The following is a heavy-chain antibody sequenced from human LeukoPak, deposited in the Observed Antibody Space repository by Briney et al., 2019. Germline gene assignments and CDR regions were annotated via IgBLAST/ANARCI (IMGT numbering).Heavy chain of an antibody. J-gene: IGHJ4*02. Sequence: PGGSLRLSCAASGFTFSSYGMSWVRQAPGKGLVWVSRIDYDGSTTTYVDSAKGRFTISRDNAKNTLFLQMNRLGAEDSAVYYCARGNFYSGSGSSPLDYWGQGTLVTVSS. V-gene: IGHV3-74*01. CDR2: IDYDGSTT. D-gene: IGHD3-10*01. CDR3: ARGNFYSGSGSSPLDY. CDR1: GFTFSSYG.